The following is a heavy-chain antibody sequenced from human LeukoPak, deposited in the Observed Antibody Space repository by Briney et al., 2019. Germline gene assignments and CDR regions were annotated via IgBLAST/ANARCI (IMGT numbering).Heavy chain of an antibody. Sequence: GGSLRPSCAASGFTFSSYSMNWVRQAPGKGLEWVSYISSSSSTIYYADSVKGRFTISRDNAKNSLYLQMNSLRAEDTAVYYCARSMGRGIEDAFDIWGQGTMVTVSS. CDR3: ARSMGRGIEDAFDI. J-gene: IGHJ3*02. D-gene: IGHD1-26*01. CDR1: GFTFSSYS. CDR2: ISSSSSTI. V-gene: IGHV3-48*04.